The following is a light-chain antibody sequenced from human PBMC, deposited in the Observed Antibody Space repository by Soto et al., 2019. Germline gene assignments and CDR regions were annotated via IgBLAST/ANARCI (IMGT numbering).Light chain of an antibody. CDR2: DVS. CDR3: CSYAGSSLVV. J-gene: IGLJ2*01. Sequence: QSALTQPRSVSGSPGQSVTISCTGTSSDVGGYKYVSWYQQYPGKAPKFMIYDVSKRPSGVPDRFSGSKSGNTASLTISGLQAEDEADYYCCSYAGSSLVVFGGGTKLTVL. V-gene: IGLV2-11*01. CDR1: SSDVGGYKY.